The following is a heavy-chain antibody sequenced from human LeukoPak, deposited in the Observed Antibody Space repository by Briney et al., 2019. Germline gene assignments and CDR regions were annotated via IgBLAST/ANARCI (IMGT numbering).Heavy chain of an antibody. J-gene: IGHJ4*02. Sequence: SETLSLTCTVSGGSISSYYWSWIRQPPGKGLEWIGYIYYSGSTNYNPSLKSRVTISVDTSKNQFSLKLSSVTAADTAVYYRARVPNHYDSSGYPSTLFDYWGQGTLVTVSS. CDR2: IYYSGST. CDR1: GGSISSYY. CDR3: ARVPNHYDSSGYPSTLFDY. V-gene: IGHV4-59*01. D-gene: IGHD3-22*01.